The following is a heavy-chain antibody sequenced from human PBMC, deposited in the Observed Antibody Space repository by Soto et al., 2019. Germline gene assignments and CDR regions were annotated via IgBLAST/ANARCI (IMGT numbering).Heavy chain of an antibody. J-gene: IGHJ4*02. D-gene: IGHD7-27*01. CDR1: GFTFSTFD. CDR3: VKGAWGDF. V-gene: IGHV3-23*01. Sequence: EVQLLESGGDLVQPGESLRLSCAASGFTFSTFDMTWVRPAPGKGLEWVSVIWGSSGNTHYADSVKGRFTISEDNSNNTLFLQMNSLRAEDRALYYGVKGAWGDFWGQGTLVTVSS. CDR2: IWGSSGNT.